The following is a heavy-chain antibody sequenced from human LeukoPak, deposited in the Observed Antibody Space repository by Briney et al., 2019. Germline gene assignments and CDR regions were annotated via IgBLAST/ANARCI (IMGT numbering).Heavy chain of an antibody. CDR2: ISPYSGDT. CDR1: GYTFTGYH. V-gene: IGHV1-2*06. D-gene: IGHD6-13*01. J-gene: IGHJ4*02. CDR3: ARDQGSLTRSWYTGY. Sequence: ASVKVSCKASGYTFTGYHIHGVRPAPGQGVEWMGRISPYSGDTNFAQKFQGRGTMTRDTSITTAYIDLSSLTPDDTAVDFCARDQGSLTRSWYTGYWGQGTQVTVSS.